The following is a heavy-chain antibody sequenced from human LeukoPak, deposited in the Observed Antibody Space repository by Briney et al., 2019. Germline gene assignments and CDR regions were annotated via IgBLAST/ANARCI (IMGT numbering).Heavy chain of an antibody. V-gene: IGHV3-7*05. Sequence: GGSLRLSCAASGFTFSSYWMSWVRQAPGKGLEWVANIKQDGSEKYYVESVKGRFTISRDNAKNSLYLQMNSLRAEDTAVYYCARYYYDSSGDPDYWGQGTLVTVYS. CDR1: GFTFSSYW. D-gene: IGHD3-22*01. J-gene: IGHJ4*02. CDR2: IKQDGSEK. CDR3: ARYYYDSSGDPDY.